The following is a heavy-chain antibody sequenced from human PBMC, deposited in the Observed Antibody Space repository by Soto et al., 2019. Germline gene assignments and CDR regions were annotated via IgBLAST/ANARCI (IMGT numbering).Heavy chain of an antibody. D-gene: IGHD6-19*01. J-gene: IGHJ5*02. CDR1: GGSVSSSSYY. CDR3: ARTRAVWFDP. CDR2: IYYSGST. V-gene: IGHV4-39*01. Sequence: SATLSLTCTVSGGSVSSSSYYWGWIRQPPGKGLERIGNIYYSGSTYYNPSLKSRVTISVDTSKNQFSLKLSSVTAADTAVYFCARTRAVWFDPWGQGTLVTVSS.